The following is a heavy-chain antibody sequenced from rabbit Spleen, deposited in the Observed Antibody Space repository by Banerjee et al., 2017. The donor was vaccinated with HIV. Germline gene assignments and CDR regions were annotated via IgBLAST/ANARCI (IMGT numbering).Heavy chain of an antibody. V-gene: IGHV1S40*01. D-gene: IGHD4-2*01. Sequence: QQLVESGGGLVKPGASLTLTCKVSGLSFNNKNVMCWVRQAPGKGLEWLGCIYTGNGKTYYASWAKGRFTISKSSSTTVTLQMTSLTAADTATYFCARSYIGSGFGAGNPWGPGTLVTVS. J-gene: IGHJ2*01. CDR3: ARSYIGSGFGAGNP. CDR1: GLSFNNKNV. CDR2: IYTGNGKT.